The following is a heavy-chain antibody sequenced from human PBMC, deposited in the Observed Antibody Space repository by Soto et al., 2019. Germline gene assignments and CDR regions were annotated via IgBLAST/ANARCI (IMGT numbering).Heavy chain of an antibody. J-gene: IGHJ4*02. CDR2: TRNRAKSFTT. Sequence: EVQLVESGGGLVQPGGSLRPSCAASGFTFSDHYMDWVRQAPGKGLEWVGRTRNRAKSFTTEYAASVKGRFTISRDDSKKSLYLQMNSLKTEDTAVYYCVRVSGSTEGYTFANWGQGTLVTVSS. CDR1: GFTFSDHY. CDR3: VRVSGSTEGYTFAN. V-gene: IGHV3-72*01. D-gene: IGHD1-1*01.